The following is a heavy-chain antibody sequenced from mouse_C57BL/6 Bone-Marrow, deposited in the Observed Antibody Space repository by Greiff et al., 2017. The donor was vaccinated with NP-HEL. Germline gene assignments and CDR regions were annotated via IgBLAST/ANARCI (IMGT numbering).Heavy chain of an antibody. V-gene: IGHV5-17*01. CDR3: STAPWFAY. Sequence: EVKLMESGGGLVKPGGSLKLSCAASGFTFSDYGMHWVRQAPEKGLEWVAYISRGSSTIYYADTVKGRFTISRDNAKNTLFLQMTSLRSEDTAMYYCSTAPWFAYWGQGTLVTVSA. CDR2: ISRGSSTI. CDR1: GFTFSDYG. J-gene: IGHJ3*01.